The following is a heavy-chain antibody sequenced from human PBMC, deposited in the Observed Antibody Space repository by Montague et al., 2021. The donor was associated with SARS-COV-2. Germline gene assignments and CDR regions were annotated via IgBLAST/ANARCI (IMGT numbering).Heavy chain of an antibody. CDR2: IYRGGST. CDR3: ARDAEGIAARRSDAFDI. V-gene: IGHV3-53*01. J-gene: IGHJ3*02. CDR1: GFTVSSTY. D-gene: IGHD6-6*01. Sequence: SLRLSCAASGFTVSSTYMNWVRQAPGKGLEWVSVIYRGGSTYYADSVKGRFTISRDNSKNTLYLQMNSLRAEDTAVYYCARDAEGIAARRSDAFDIWGQGTMVTVSS.